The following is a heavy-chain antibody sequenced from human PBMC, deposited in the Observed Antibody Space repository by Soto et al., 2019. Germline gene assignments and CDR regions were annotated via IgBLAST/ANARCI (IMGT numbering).Heavy chain of an antibody. CDR3: ARSRYSSGPQWDGAFDI. Sequence: QVQLVESGGGVVQPGRSLRLSCAASGFSFSTYGMHWVRQAPGKGLEWVAVIWYDGSKKYYEDSVKGRFTISRDNSKNTLYLQMNTLRAEDTAVYYCARSRYSSGPQWDGAFDIWGQGTMVTVSS. CDR2: IWYDGSKK. V-gene: IGHV3-33*01. CDR1: GFSFSTYG. D-gene: IGHD6-19*01. J-gene: IGHJ3*02.